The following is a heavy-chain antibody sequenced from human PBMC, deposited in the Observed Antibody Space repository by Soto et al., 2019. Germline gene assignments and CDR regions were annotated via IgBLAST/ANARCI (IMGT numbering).Heavy chain of an antibody. CDR3: ARSVEYSSSPLFDP. CDR2: IFSNDEK. CDR1: GFSLSNARMG. Sequence: QVTLKESGPVLVNPTETLTLTCTVSGFSLSNARMGVSWIRQPPGKALEWLAHIFSNDEKSYSTSLKSRLTISKDTSKSQVVLTMTNMDPVDTATYYCARSVEYSSSPLFDPWGQGTLVTVSS. V-gene: IGHV2-26*01. D-gene: IGHD6-6*01. J-gene: IGHJ5*02.